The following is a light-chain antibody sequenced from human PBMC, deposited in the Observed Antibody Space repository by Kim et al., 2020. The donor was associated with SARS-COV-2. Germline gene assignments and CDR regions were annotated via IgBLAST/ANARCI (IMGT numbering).Light chain of an antibody. CDR3: MQALQTPLT. CDR2: LGS. Sequence: DIVMTQPPLSLPVTPGEPASISCRSSQSLLHSNGYNYLDWYLQKPGQSPQLLIYLGSNRASGVPDRFSGSGSGTDFTLKISRVEAEDVRVYYCMQALQTPLTFGGGTKVDIK. V-gene: IGKV2-28*01. CDR1: QSLLHSNGYNY. J-gene: IGKJ4*01.